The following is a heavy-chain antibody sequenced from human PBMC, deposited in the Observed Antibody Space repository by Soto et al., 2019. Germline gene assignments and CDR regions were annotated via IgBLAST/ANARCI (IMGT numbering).Heavy chain of an antibody. CDR3: ARGGGWYVWFDP. D-gene: IGHD6-19*01. Sequence: ASVKVSCKASGYTFTSYDINWVRQATGQGLEWMGWMNPNSGNTGYAQKFQGRVTMTRDTSTSTAYMELSSLRSEDTAVYYCARGGGWYVWFDPWGQGTLVTVSS. CDR2: MNPNSGNT. V-gene: IGHV1-8*01. J-gene: IGHJ5*02. CDR1: GYTFTSYD.